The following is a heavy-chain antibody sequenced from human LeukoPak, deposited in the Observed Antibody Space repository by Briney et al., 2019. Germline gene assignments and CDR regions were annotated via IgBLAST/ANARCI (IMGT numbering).Heavy chain of an antibody. D-gene: IGHD3-22*01. Sequence: GASVKVSCKASGYTFTGYYMHWVRQAPRQGLEWMGWIDPNSGGTNYAQKFQGRVTMTRDTSISTAYMELSWLKSDDTAVYYCAREDYYDSSGYYKNKEYFQHWGQGTLVTVSS. CDR2: IDPNSGGT. CDR1: GYTFTGYY. CDR3: AREDYYDSSGYYKNKEYFQH. V-gene: IGHV1-2*02. J-gene: IGHJ1*01.